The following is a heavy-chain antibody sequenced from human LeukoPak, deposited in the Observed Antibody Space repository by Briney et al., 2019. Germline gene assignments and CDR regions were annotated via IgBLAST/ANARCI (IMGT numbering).Heavy chain of an antibody. CDR3: TQGTEYYYGSGSHY. Sequence: GGSLRLSCAASGFTFSNAWMSWVRQAPGKGLEWVARIKSKTDGGTTDYAAPVKGRFTISRDDSKNTLYLQMNSLKTEDTAVYYCTQGTEYYYGSGSHYWGQGTLVTVSS. D-gene: IGHD3-10*01. J-gene: IGHJ4*02. CDR2: IKSKTDGGTT. V-gene: IGHV3-15*01. CDR1: GFTFSNAW.